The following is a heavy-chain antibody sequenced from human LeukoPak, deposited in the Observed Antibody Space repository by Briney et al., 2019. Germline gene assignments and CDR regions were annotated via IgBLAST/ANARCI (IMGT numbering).Heavy chain of an antibody. J-gene: IGHJ3*02. Sequence: SDTLSLIRTLCDGFLRIRYWIWIRQSGGKGLVCIGRINSSGSTNYNPSLQSRVTMSVDTSKNQFSLKMNSVTAADTAVYYCARDRFVLTNGAVFEIWGQGTMVTVS. CDR3: ARDRFVLTNGAVFEI. V-gene: IGHV4-4*07. CDR2: INSSGST. CDR1: DGFLRIRY. D-gene: IGHD1-1*01.